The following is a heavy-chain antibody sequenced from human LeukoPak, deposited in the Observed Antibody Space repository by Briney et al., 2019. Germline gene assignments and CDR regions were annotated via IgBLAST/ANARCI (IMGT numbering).Heavy chain of an antibody. Sequence: SETLSLTCTVSGGSISSYYWSWIRQPPGKGLEWIGYIYYSGSTTYNPSLESRVTMSVDTSKNQFSLKLSSMTAADTAVYYCARRYYNSWFFDYWGQGTLVTVSS. CDR2: IYYSGST. CDR1: GGSISSYY. CDR3: ARRYYNSWFFDY. V-gene: IGHV4-59*08. J-gene: IGHJ4*02. D-gene: IGHD6-13*01.